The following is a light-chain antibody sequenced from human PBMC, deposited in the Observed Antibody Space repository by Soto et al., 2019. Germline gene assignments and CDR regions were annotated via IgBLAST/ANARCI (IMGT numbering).Light chain of an antibody. V-gene: IGKV1-39*01. Sequence: DIQMTQSPASLSASVGDRVTISCRASQSIGSNLNWYQQKPGKAPKLLIFTSSSLQSGVPSRFSGSGSGTDFIFTISNLQPEDFATYFCQQSYSTPPTFGQGTKVEIK. CDR3: QQSYSTPPT. CDR1: QSIGSN. CDR2: TSS. J-gene: IGKJ1*01.